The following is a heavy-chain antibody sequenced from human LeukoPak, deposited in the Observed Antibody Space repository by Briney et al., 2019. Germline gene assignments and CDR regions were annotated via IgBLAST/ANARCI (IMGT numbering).Heavy chain of an antibody. CDR1: GYTFTSYY. CDR3: ARDSASGSYYNGDY. J-gene: IGHJ4*02. D-gene: IGHD3-10*01. V-gene: IGHV1-18*04. Sequence: GASVKVSCKASGYTFTSYYMHWVRQAPGQGLEWMGWISAYNGNTNYAQKLQGRVTMTTDTSTSTAYMELRSLRSDDTAVYYCARDSASGSYYNGDYWGQGTLVTVSS. CDR2: ISAYNGNT.